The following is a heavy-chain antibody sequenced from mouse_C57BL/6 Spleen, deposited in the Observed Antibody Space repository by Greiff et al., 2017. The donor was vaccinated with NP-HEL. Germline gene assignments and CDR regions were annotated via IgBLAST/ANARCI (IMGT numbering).Heavy chain of an antibody. Sequence: EVQLVESGPELVKPGASVKISCKASGYSFTGYYMNWVKQSPEKSLEWIGEINPSTGGTTYNQKFKAKATLTVDKSSSTAYMQLKSLTSEDSAVYYCASGDYDEVDYWGQGTTRTVSS. CDR3: ASGDYDEVDY. J-gene: IGHJ2*01. CDR1: GYSFTGYY. CDR2: INPSTGGT. D-gene: IGHD2-4*01. V-gene: IGHV1-42*01.